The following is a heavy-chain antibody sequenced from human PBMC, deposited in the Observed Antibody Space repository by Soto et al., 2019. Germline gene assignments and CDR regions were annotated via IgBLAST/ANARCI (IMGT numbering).Heavy chain of an antibody. CDR1: GFTFSSYG. J-gene: IGHJ6*02. CDR3: AKAWGSGSYYYYGMDV. CDR2: ISYDGSNK. D-gene: IGHD3-10*01. Sequence: VGSLRLSCAASGFTFSSYGMHWVRQAPGKGLEWVAVISYDGSNKYYADSVKGRFTISRDNSKNTLYLQMNSLRAEDTAVYYCAKAWGSGSYYYYGMDVWGQGTTVTVSS. V-gene: IGHV3-30*18.